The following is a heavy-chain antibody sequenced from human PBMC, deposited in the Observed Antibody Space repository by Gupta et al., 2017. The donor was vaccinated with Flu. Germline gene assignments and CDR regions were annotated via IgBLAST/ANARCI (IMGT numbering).Heavy chain of an antibody. CDR1: GFTFSGSA. J-gene: IGHJ4*02. V-gene: IGHV3-73*01. D-gene: IGHD3-22*01. CDR2: IRSKANSYAT. CDR3: TSSIRDYDNY. Sequence: EVQLVESGGGLVQPGGSLKLSCAASGFTFSGSAMHWVRQASGKGLEWVGRIRSKANSYATAYAASVKGRFTISRDDSKNTAYLQMNSLKTEDTAVYYCTSSIRDYDNYWGQGTLVTVSS.